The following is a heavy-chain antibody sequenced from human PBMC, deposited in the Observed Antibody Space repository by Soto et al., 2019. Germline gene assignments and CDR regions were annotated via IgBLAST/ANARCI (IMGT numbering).Heavy chain of an antibody. V-gene: IGHV4-59*01. CDR3: AREITGTLNWFDH. D-gene: IGHD1-20*01. J-gene: IGHJ5*02. CDR1: GCSISSYY. CDR2: IYYSGST. Sequence: XETLCLTCTVSGCSISSYYWSWIRQPPGKGLEWIGYIYYSGSTNYNPSLKSRVTISVDTSKNQFSLKLSSVTAADTAVYYCAREITGTLNWFDHWGQGNLVTVSS.